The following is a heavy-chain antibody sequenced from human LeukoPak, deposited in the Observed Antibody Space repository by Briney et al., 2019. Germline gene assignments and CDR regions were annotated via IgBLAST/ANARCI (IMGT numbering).Heavy chain of an antibody. CDR3: ARAPLGGIVVVPAATVDY. J-gene: IGHJ4*02. CDR2: ISYDGSNK. V-gene: IGHV3-30-3*01. CDR1: GFTFSSYA. Sequence: GRSLRLSCAASGFTFSSYAMHWVRQAPGKGLEWVAVISYDGSNKYYADSVKGRFTIFRDNSKNTLYLQMNSLRAEDTAVYYCARAPLGGIVVVPAATVDYWGQGTLVTVSS. D-gene: IGHD2-2*01.